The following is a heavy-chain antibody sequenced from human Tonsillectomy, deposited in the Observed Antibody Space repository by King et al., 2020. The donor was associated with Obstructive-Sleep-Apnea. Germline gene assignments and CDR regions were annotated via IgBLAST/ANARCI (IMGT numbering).Heavy chain of an antibody. CDR2: INCDGCSK. V-gene: IGHV3-74*01. J-gene: IGHJ6*02. CDR1: GFTFSSYW. D-gene: IGHD3-10*01. Sequence: VQLVESGGALVQPGGSLRLSCAASGFTFSSYWMHWVRQAPGKGLVSVSHINCDGCSKGYADSVKGRIPISSDNAKNTLYLQMNSLIAEDTAVYYCARDRVVRGYYYYYGMDVWGQGTAVTVSS. CDR3: ARDRVVRGYYYYYGMDV.